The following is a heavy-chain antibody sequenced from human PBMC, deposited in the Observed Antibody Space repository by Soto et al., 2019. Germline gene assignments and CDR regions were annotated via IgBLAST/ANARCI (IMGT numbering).Heavy chain of an antibody. D-gene: IGHD2-15*01. CDR3: ARSPGTWRLDF. J-gene: IGHJ4*02. Sequence: QVQLQESGPGLVEPSGTLSLTCAVSGDSISNINWLSWVRQPPGKGLEWIGEVYHSGATNYNPSLASRVTRSVDKSKNQVSLRVTSVTAADTAIYYCARSPGTWRLDFWGQGTLVAVSS. CDR1: GDSISNINW. CDR2: VYHSGAT. V-gene: IGHV4-4*02.